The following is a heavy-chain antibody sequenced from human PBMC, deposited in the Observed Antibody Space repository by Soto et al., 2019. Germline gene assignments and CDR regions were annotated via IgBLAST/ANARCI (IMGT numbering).Heavy chain of an antibody. CDR1: GGTFSSYA. D-gene: IGHD6-6*01. Sequence: SVKVSCKASGGTFSSYAISWVRQAPGQGLEWMGGIIPIFGTANYAQKFQGRVTITADESTSTAYMELSSLRSEDTAVYYCARATLTEARPIGEAFDIWGQGTMVTVSS. V-gene: IGHV1-69*13. CDR3: ARATLTEARPIGEAFDI. CDR2: IIPIFGTA. J-gene: IGHJ3*02.